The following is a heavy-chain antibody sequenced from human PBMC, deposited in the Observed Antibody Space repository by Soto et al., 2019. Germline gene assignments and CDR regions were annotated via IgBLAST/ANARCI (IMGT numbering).Heavy chain of an antibody. J-gene: IGHJ4*02. CDR2: ISAYTGNT. V-gene: IGHV1-18*01. D-gene: IGHD5-12*01. CDR3: ARAGYSAYGGDF. Sequence: VKVSCKASGYTFTTYGISWVRQAPGQGLEWMGWISAYTGNTNYAQKFQGRVTMTADTSTTTVFMELTGLRSDDTAVYFCARAGYSAYGGDFWSQGSLVTVSS. CDR1: GYTFTTYG.